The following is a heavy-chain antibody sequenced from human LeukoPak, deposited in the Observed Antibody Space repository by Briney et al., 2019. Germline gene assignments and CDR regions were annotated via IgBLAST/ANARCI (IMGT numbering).Heavy chain of an antibody. V-gene: IGHV3-48*01. CDR3: ARDGGYYYDSSGYLDY. CDR1: GFTFSSYI. D-gene: IGHD3-22*01. CDR2: ISSSSSTI. Sequence: PGGSLRLSCAASGFTFSSYIMNWVRQAPGKGLEWVSYISSSSSTIYYADSVKGRFTISRDNAKNSLYLQMNSLRAEDTAVYYCARDGGYYYDSSGYLDYWGQGTLVTVSS. J-gene: IGHJ4*02.